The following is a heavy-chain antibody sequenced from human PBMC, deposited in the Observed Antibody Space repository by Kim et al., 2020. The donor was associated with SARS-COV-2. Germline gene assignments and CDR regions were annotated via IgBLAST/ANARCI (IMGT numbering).Heavy chain of an antibody. J-gene: IGHJ4*02. V-gene: IGHV1-2*06. CDR2: INPNSGGT. Sequence: ASVKVSCKASGYTFTGYYMHWVRQAPGQGLEWMGRINPNSGGTDYAQKFQRRVTMTRDTSISTAYMELSSLRSDDTAMYYCARVPIVGPTGDFDYWGQGTLVTVSS. CDR3: ARVPIVGPTGDFDY. CDR1: GYTFTGYY. D-gene: IGHD1-26*01.